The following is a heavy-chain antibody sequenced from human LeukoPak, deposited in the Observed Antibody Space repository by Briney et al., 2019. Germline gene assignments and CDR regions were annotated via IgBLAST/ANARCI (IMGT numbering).Heavy chain of an antibody. CDR2: IYYSGST. V-gene: IGHV4-59*01. Sequence: SETLSLTCTVSGGSISSYYWSWIRQPPGKGLEWIGYIYYSGSTNYNPSLKSRVTISVDTSKNQFSLKLSSVTAADTAVYYCARARNRRVFDYWGQGTLVTVSS. CDR1: GGSISSYY. CDR3: ARARNRRVFDY. J-gene: IGHJ4*02.